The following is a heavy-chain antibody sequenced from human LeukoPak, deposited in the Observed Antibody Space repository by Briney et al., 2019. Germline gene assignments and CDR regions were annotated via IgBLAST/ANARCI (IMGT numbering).Heavy chain of an antibody. CDR1: GVSISSYY. CDR3: ASMGERYHAAFDI. J-gene: IGHJ3*02. D-gene: IGHD1-1*01. CDR2: IYYSGST. V-gene: IGHV4-59*01. Sequence: PSETLPLTCTVSGVSISSYYWSWIRQPPGKGLEWIGYIYYSGSTNYNPSLKSRVTISVDTSKNQFSLKLSTVTAADTAVYYCASMGERYHAAFDIWGQGTMVTVSS.